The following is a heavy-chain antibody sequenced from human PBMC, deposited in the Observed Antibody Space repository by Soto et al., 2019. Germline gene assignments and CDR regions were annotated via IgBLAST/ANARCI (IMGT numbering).Heavy chain of an antibody. Sequence: QVQLQESGPGLVKPSETLSLTCTVSGGSVSSGSYYWSWIRQPPGKGLEWIGYIYYSGSTNYNPSLKSRVTISVDTSKNQFSLKLSSVTAADTAVYYCARGEVGATEVDYWGQGTLVTVSS. D-gene: IGHD1-26*01. CDR3: ARGEVGATEVDY. CDR1: GGSVSSGSYY. CDR2: IYYSGST. J-gene: IGHJ4*02. V-gene: IGHV4-61*01.